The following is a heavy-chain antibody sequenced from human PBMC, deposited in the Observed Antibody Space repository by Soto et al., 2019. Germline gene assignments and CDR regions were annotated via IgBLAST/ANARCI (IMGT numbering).Heavy chain of an antibody. CDR1: GYTFTSYD. CDR3: ARGYDFWSGYYYPYGMDV. CDR2: MNPNSGNT. V-gene: IGHV1-8*01. J-gene: IGHJ6*02. Sequence: ASVKVSCKASGYTFTSYDINWVRQATGQGLEWMGWMNPNSGNTGYAQKFQGRVTMTRNTSISTAYMELNSLGAEDTAVYYCARGYDFWSGYYYPYGMDVWGQGTTVTVSS. D-gene: IGHD3-3*01.